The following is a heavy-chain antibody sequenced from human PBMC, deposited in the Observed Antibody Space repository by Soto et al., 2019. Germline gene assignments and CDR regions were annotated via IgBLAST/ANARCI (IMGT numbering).Heavy chain of an antibody. CDR2: IYHSGGT. J-gene: IGHJ4*02. Sequence: PSETLSLTCAVSGGSISSGGYSWSWIRQPPGKGLEWIGYIYHSGGTDYNPSLKSRVTITVDSSNNQFSLKLSSVTAADTAVYYCARDSRSGYYLDYWGQGTLVTVSS. CDR1: GGSISSGGYS. D-gene: IGHD3-22*01. CDR3: ARDSRSGYYLDY. V-gene: IGHV4-30-2*01.